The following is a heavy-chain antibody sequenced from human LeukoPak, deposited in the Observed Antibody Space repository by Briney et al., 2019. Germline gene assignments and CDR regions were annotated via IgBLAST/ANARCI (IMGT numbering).Heavy chain of an antibody. CDR2: INPNSGGT. J-gene: IGHJ4*02. V-gene: IGHV1-2*02. D-gene: IGHD3-10*01. CDR3: ATGYFFGSGSYGYLDY. Sequence: ASVKVSCKAAGYTLTGYYMHSVRQAPAQGLECIGWINPNSGGTSYAQKFQGRVTMTRDTSISTAYMELSRLRADDTAVYYCATGYFFGSGSYGYLDYWGQGTLVTVSS. CDR1: GYTLTGYY.